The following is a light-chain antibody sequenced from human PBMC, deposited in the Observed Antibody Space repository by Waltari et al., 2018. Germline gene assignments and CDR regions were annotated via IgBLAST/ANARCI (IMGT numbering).Light chain of an antibody. CDR2: SAS. Sequence: ERVMTQSPATLSMSPGERATLSCRASQSVSNTLAWYQQKPGQAPRLLIYSASTWATCVPARFSCSGSATEFTLTISSLQSEDFAVYYCQQFNSRPFAVGGATRVEIK. V-gene: IGKV3-15*01. CDR1: QSVSNT. J-gene: IGKJ4*01. CDR3: QQFNSRPFA.